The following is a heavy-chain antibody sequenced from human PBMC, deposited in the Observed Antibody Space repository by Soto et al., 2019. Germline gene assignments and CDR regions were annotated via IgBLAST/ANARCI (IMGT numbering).Heavy chain of an antibody. V-gene: IGHV4-34*01. J-gene: IGHJ4*02. CDR2: INHSGST. CDR1: GGSFSGYY. Sequence: SETLSLTCAVYGGSFSGYYWSWIRQPPGKGLEWIGEINHSGSTNYNPSLKCRVTISVDTSKNQFSLKLSSVTAADTAVYYCVISVYWGQGTLVTVSS. CDR3: VISVY.